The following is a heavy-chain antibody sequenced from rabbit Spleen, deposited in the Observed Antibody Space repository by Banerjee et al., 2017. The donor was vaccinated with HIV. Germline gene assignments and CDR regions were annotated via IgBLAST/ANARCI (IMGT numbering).Heavy chain of an antibody. Sequence: QSLEESGGDLVKPGASLTLTCTASGFSFSISDWIYWVRQAPGKGLEWVACIYVGGDDWTCYASWAKRRFTISKTSSTTVTLHLTSLTGADTATYFCARNFDLWGPGTLVTVS. CDR1: GFSFSISDW. CDR3: ARNFDL. J-gene: IGHJ4*01. V-gene: IGHV1S40*01. CDR2: IYVGGDDWT.